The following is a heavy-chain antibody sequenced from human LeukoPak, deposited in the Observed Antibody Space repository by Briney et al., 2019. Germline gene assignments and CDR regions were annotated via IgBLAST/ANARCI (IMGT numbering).Heavy chain of an antibody. CDR3: ARLQYGSGSYYTPWFDP. CDR1: GGSISSYY. D-gene: IGHD3-10*01. V-gene: IGHV4-59*04. Sequence: PSETLSLTCTVSGGSISSYYWSWIRQPPGKGLEWIGYIYHSGSTYYNPSLKSRVTISVDRSKNQFSLKLSSVTAADTAVYYCARLQYGSGSYYTPWFDPWGQGTLVTVSS. CDR2: IYHSGST. J-gene: IGHJ5*02.